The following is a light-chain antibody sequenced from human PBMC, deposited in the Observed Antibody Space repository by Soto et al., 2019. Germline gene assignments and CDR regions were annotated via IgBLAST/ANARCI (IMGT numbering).Light chain of an antibody. Sequence: IQMTQSPSTLSASVGDRVTITCRASQSISSWLAWYQQKPGRAPSLLIYAASTLQTGVPSRFRGSGSGTDFTLTISSLQPGDIATYYCLQDYNYPRTFGQGTKVEIK. CDR1: QSISSW. V-gene: IGKV1-6*01. J-gene: IGKJ1*01. CDR2: AAS. CDR3: LQDYNYPRT.